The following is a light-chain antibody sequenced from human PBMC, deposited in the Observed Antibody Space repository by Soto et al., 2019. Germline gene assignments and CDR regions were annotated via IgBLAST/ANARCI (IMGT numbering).Light chain of an antibody. CDR3: QHHGSSPFT. CDR1: QSVSANY. CDR2: GAS. J-gene: IGKJ3*01. V-gene: IGKV3-20*01. Sequence: EIVLTQSPGTLSLSPGERATLSCRASQSVSANYLDGYQQKPGQAPRLLTYGASTRATGIPDRFSGSGSGTDFTLTISRLEPEDFAVYVCQHHGSSPFTFGPGTKVD.